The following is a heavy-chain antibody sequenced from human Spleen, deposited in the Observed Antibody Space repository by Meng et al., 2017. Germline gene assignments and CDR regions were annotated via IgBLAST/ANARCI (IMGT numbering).Heavy chain of an antibody. Sequence: ASVKVSCKPSGYNFPDYYIHWVRRAPGQGLEWMGRINPKSGDTHYAQKPQARVTMTGDTSISAAYMVLGGLRSDNTAMYYCAGGEAISADGRLFGDCWGQGTLVTVSS. V-gene: IGHV1-2*06. CDR2: INPKSGDT. D-gene: IGHD6-25*01. CDR3: AGGEAISADGRLFGDC. J-gene: IGHJ4*02. CDR1: GYNFPDYY.